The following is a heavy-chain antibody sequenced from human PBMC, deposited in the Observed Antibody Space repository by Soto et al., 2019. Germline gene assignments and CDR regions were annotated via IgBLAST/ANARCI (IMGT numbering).Heavy chain of an antibody. J-gene: IGHJ4*02. V-gene: IGHV4-61*01. CDR2: IDYSGST. CDR3: TSFGDASKNGV. CDR1: GGSVNIGTYY. Sequence: QVQLQESGPGLVKPSETLSLTCTVPGGSVNIGTYYWSWIRQPPGKGLEWNGFIDYSGSTNYDPSLKSRISESVDKSTNPFSLKLTAVNAADAAVYYCTSFGDASKNGVCGQGTLLTASS. D-gene: IGHD3-3*01.